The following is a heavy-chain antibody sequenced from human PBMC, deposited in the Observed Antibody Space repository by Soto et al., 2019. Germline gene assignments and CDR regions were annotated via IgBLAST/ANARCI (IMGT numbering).Heavy chain of an antibody. D-gene: IGHD3-10*01. CDR2: VSVHTGNT. CDR1: GYTFTGYG. J-gene: IGHJ4*02. Sequence: QIQLVQARAEVKKPGASVTVSCKASGYTFTGYGIRWVRHAPGQGLKWLGWVSVHTGNTNYAPNLQDRVTTNTDTSTKTAHRGLRRLRFDDTAVYQCPRGELGATYYWGEGAL. CDR3: PRGELGATYY. V-gene: IGHV1-18*01.